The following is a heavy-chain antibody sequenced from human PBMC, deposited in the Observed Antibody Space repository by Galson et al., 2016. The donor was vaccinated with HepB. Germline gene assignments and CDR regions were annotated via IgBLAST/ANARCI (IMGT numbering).Heavy chain of an antibody. CDR1: GDSVSSNSAA. J-gene: IGHJ3*02. D-gene: IGHD3-10*01. CDR2: TYYRSKWYN. V-gene: IGHV6-1*01. Sequence: CAISGDSVSSNSAAWNWIRQSPSRGLEWLGRTYYRSKWYNDYALSVKSRISIKPDTSKNQFSRHLNSVTPEDTAVYYCARVPFRGDSYRDAFDIWGQGTMVTVSS. CDR3: ARVPFRGDSYRDAFDI.